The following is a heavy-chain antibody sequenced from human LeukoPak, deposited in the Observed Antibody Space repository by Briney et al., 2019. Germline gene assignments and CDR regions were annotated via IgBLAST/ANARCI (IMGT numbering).Heavy chain of an antibody. Sequence: ASVKVSCKASGYTFTGFYIHWVRQAPGQGLEWMGWINPDRGGTNYAQKFQGGVTLTRDTSINTAYMELSGLTSDDTAVYYCVREDFVVIPAAMRGDYWGQGTLVIVSS. V-gene: IGHV1-2*02. CDR1: GYTFTGFY. J-gene: IGHJ4*02. CDR2: INPDRGGT. D-gene: IGHD2-2*01. CDR3: VREDFVVIPAAMRGDY.